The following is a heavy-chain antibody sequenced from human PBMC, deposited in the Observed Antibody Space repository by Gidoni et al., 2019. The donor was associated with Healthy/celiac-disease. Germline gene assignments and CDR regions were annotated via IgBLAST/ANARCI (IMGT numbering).Heavy chain of an antibody. Sequence: EVQLVESGGGGVKQGRSRRLPCTDAGVTYGAYAMSWFRQAPGNGLEWVGFLRSTSYGGTTDYAASVKGRFTISRDDSNIIAYLQMNSLKTDDTAVYYCTRDHLSRSSAFDYWGQGTLVTVSS. CDR2: LRSTSYGGTT. V-gene: IGHV3-49*05. CDR3: TRDHLSRSSAFDY. D-gene: IGHD6-13*01. CDR1: GVTYGAYA. J-gene: IGHJ4*02.